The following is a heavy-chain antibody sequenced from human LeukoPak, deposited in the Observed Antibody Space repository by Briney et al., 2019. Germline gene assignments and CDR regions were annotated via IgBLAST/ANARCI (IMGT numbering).Heavy chain of an antibody. CDR3: ARASYDSSGYSV. CDR2: IYYSGST. Sequence: SETLSLTCTVSGGSISSGDYYWSWIRQPPGKGLEWIGYIYYSGSTYYNPSLKSRVTISVDTSKNQFSLKLSSVTAADTAVYYCARASYDSSGYSVWGQGTTVTVSS. D-gene: IGHD3-22*01. V-gene: IGHV4-30-4*01. CDR1: GGSISSGDYY. J-gene: IGHJ6*02.